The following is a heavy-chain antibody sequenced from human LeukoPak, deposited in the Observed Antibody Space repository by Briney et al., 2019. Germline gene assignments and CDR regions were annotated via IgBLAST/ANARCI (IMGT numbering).Heavy chain of an antibody. CDR2: ISGSSSII. Sequence: GGSLRLSCAASGFTFSSYSMNWVRQAPGKGLEWVSYISGSSSIIQNADSVKGRFTISRDNAKNSLYLQMNSLRAEDTAVYYCARVRGYQGDVIFEYWGQGTLVTVSS. J-gene: IGHJ4*02. V-gene: IGHV3-48*01. D-gene: IGHD2-15*01. CDR3: ARVRGYQGDVIFEY. CDR1: GFTFSSYS.